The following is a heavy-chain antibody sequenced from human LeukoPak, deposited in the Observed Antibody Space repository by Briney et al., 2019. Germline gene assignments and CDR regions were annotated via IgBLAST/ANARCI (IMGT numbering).Heavy chain of an antibody. J-gene: IGHJ4*02. V-gene: IGHV4-34*01. D-gene: IGHD5-12*01. CDR2: INHSGST. Sequence: SETLSLTCAVYGGSFSGYYWSWIRQPPGKGLEWIGEINHSGSTNYNPSLKSRVTISVDTSKNQFSLKLSSVTAADTAVYYCARGEEIVATIRFDYWGQGTLVTVSS. CDR1: GGSFSGYY. CDR3: ARGEEIVATIRFDY.